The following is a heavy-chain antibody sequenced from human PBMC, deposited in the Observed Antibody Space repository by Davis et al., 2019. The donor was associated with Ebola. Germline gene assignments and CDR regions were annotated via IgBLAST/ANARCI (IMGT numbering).Heavy chain of an antibody. D-gene: IGHD3-3*01. CDR3: ARRLITIFGVVTDFDY. Sequence: ASVKVSCKASGYTFTGYYMHWVRQAPGQGLEWMGWINPNSGGTNYAQKFQGRVTMTRNTSISTAYMELSSLRSEDTAVYYCARRLITIFGVVTDFDYWGQGTLVTVSS. CDR2: INPNSGGT. CDR1: GYTFTGYY. J-gene: IGHJ4*02. V-gene: IGHV1-2*02.